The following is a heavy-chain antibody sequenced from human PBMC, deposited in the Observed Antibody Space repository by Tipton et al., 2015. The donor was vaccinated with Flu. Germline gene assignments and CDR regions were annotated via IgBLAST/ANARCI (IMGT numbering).Heavy chain of an antibody. J-gene: IGHJ6*02. V-gene: IGHV3-23*01. CDR3: ARDYTNYYYGMDV. Sequence: GSLRLSCVASGFTFRNFAMTWVRQAPGRGLEWVADISGATDGTSYADSVRGRFIVSRDNSQSKMFLQMNDLRADDTAVYYCARDYTNYYYGMDVWGQGTTVTVSS. CDR2: ISGATDGT. D-gene: IGHD4-11*01. CDR1: GFTFRNFA.